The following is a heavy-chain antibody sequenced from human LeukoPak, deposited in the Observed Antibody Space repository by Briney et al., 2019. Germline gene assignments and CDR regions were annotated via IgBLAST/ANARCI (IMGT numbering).Heavy chain of an antibody. CDR2: IYYSGST. D-gene: IGHD4-23*01. CDR1: GGSISSSSYY. J-gene: IGHJ4*02. V-gene: IGHV4-39*01. Sequence: SETLSLTCTVSGGSISSSSYYWGWIRQPPGKGLEWIGSIYYSGSTYYNPSLKSRVTISVDTSKNQFSLKLSSVTAADTAVYYCAIENYGGNGDYCGQGTLVTVSS. CDR3: AIENYGGNGDY.